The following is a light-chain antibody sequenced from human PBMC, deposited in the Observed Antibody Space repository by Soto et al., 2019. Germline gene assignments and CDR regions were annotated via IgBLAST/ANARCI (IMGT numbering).Light chain of an antibody. J-gene: IGKJ1*01. CDR2: AAS. V-gene: IGKV3-20*01. CDR3: QQYGSSPWT. CDR1: QSVSSSY. Sequence: PGERATLSCRASQSVSSSYLAWYQQKPGQAPRLLIYAASTRATGIPDRISGSGSGTDFTLTISRLEPEDFAVYYCQQYGSSPWTFGQGTRVEIK.